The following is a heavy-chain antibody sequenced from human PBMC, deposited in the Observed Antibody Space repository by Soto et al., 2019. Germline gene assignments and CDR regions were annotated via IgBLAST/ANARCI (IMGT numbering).Heavy chain of an antibody. CDR2: ISGSGGST. J-gene: IGHJ6*02. Sequence: GGSLRLSCAASGFTFSSYAMSWVRQAPGKGLEWVSAISGSGGSTYYADSVKGRFTISRDNSKNTLYLQMNSLRAEDTAVYYFANDSSTVLGVLDWPLGAWMDDWGQGTMVTVSS. CDR3: ANDSSTVLGVLDWPLGAWMDD. V-gene: IGHV3-23*01. CDR1: GFTFSSYA. D-gene: IGHD3-3*01.